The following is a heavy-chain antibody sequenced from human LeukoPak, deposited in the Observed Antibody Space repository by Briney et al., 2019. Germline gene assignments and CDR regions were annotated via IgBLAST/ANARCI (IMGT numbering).Heavy chain of an antibody. Sequence: GGSLRLSCAASGFAFSSYAMSWVRQAPGKGLEWVSAISGSGGSTYYADSVKGRFTISRDNSKNTLYLQMNSLRAEDTAVYYCAKQFERGFGKLAEGYGMDVWGQGTTVTVSS. J-gene: IGHJ6*02. CDR2: ISGSGGST. V-gene: IGHV3-23*01. CDR1: GFAFSSYA. D-gene: IGHD3-10*01. CDR3: AKQFERGFGKLAEGYGMDV.